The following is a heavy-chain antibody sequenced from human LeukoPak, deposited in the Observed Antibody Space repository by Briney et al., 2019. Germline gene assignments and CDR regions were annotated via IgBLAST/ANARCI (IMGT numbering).Heavy chain of an antibody. Sequence: PSETLSLTCAVYGGSFSGYYWSWIRQPPGKGLEWIGEINHSGSTNYNPSLKSRVTISVDTSKNQFSLKLSSVTAADTAVYYCARDAWFGELLPKGGWFDPWGQGTLVTVSS. CDR3: ARDAWFGELLPKGGWFDP. V-gene: IGHV4-34*01. CDR1: GGSFSGYY. J-gene: IGHJ5*02. CDR2: INHSGST. D-gene: IGHD3-10*01.